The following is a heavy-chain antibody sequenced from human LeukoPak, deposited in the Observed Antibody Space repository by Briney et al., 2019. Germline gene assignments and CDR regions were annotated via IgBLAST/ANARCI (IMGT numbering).Heavy chain of an antibody. D-gene: IGHD6-19*01. CDR3: AKDPGSGPRY. CDR2: ISGSGGST. J-gene: IGHJ4*02. CDR1: GFTVSSNY. V-gene: IGHV3-23*01. Sequence: GGSLRLSCAASGFTVSSNYMSWVRQAPGKGLEWVSAISGSGGSTYYTDSVKGQFTISRDNSKNTLYLQMNSLRAEDTAVYYCAKDPGSGPRYWGQGTLVTVSS.